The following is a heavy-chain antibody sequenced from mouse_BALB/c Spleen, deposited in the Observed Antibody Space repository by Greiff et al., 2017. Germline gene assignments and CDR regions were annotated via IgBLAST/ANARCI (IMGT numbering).Heavy chain of an antibody. CDR3: VRQGLYYGSSYEGGFAY. V-gene: IGHV10-1*02. Sequence: EVMLVESGGGLVQPKGSLKLSCAASGFTFNTYAMNWVRQAPGKGLEWVARIRSKSNNYATYYADSVKDRFTISRDDSQSMLYLQMNNLKTEDTAMYYCVRQGLYYGSSYEGGFAYWGQGTLVTVSA. J-gene: IGHJ3*01. CDR2: IRSKSNNYAT. CDR1: GFTFNTYA. D-gene: IGHD1-1*01.